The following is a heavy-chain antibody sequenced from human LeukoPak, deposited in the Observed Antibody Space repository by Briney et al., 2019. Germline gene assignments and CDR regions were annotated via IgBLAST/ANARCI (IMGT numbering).Heavy chain of an antibody. D-gene: IGHD3-22*01. CDR1: GYTFTGYY. Sequence: GASVKVSCKASGYTFTGYYMHWVRQAPGQGLEWMGWINPNSGGTNYAQKFQGRVTMTRDTSISTAYMEVSRLRSDDTAVYYCARDTYYYDSSGSHRSYFDYWGQGTLVTVSS. CDR2: INPNSGGT. J-gene: IGHJ4*02. V-gene: IGHV1-2*02. CDR3: ARDTYYYDSSGSHRSYFDY.